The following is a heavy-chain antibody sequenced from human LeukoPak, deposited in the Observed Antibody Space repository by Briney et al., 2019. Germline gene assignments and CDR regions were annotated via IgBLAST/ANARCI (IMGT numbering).Heavy chain of an antibody. V-gene: IGHV5-51*01. D-gene: IGHD1-14*01. Sequence: GESLKISCKGSGYSFTSSWIGWVRQMPGKGLEWMGIIYPGDSDTRYSPSFQGQVTISTDKSISTAYLQWSSLKASDTAMYYCVATKWGLWPWYFDLWGRGTLVIVSS. CDR3: VATKWGLWPWYFDL. J-gene: IGHJ2*01. CDR1: GYSFTSSW. CDR2: IYPGDSDT.